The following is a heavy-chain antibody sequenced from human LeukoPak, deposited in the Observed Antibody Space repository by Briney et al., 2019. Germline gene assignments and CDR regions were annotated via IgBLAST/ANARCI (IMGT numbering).Heavy chain of an antibody. Sequence: LPGGSLRLSCAPSGFTFSSYWMTWLPQAPGRGLEWVANINQVGNKTYYVDYVRGRFTISRDNAKNSLFLQMNSLRGEDTAVYYCARDYGDFWGQGTLVTVSS. CDR3: ARDYGDF. D-gene: IGHD3-10*01. J-gene: IGHJ4*02. V-gene: IGHV3-7*01. CDR2: INQVGNKT. CDR1: GFTFSSYW.